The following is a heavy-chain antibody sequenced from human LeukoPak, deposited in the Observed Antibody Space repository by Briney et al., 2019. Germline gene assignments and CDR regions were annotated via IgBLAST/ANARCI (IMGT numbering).Heavy chain of an antibody. Sequence: ASVKVSCKASGYTFTSYGISWVRQAPGQGLEWMGIINPSGGSTSYAQKFQGRVTMTRDMSTSTVYMELSSLRSEDTAVYYCARDQVTRGHHFDYWGQGTLVTVSS. D-gene: IGHD3-3*01. CDR2: INPSGGST. CDR3: ARDQVTRGHHFDY. J-gene: IGHJ4*02. CDR1: GYTFTSYG. V-gene: IGHV1-46*01.